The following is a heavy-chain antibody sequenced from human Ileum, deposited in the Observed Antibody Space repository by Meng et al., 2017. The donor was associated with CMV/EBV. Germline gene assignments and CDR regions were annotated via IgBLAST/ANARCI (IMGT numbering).Heavy chain of an antibody. Sequence: ASVKVSCKVSGYAVTTYCITWVRQAPGQGLEWIGCITVDHHSTKYGQKFQGRVTMTADTATSTVSMDLQSITSHDTAVYFCANLNPYYYDPNHVYGMDIWGQGTTVTVSS. CDR1: GYAVTTYC. J-gene: IGHJ6*02. CDR3: ANLNPYYYDPNHVYGMDI. V-gene: IGHV1-18*04. CDR2: ITVDHHST. D-gene: IGHD3-22*01.